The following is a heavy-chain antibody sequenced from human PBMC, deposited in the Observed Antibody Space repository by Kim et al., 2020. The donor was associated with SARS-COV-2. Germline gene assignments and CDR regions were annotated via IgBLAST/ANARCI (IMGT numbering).Heavy chain of an antibody. CDR3: ARGRAGVVPAPVLGLGPHYDYFILDV. V-gene: IGHV4-34*01. D-gene: IGHD2-2*02. Sequence: SETLSLTCAVYGGSFSGYYWSWIRQPPGKGLEWIGEINHSGAISHNPSPKSRLTVSMDTSKNQFSRKLTSVTAADTAFYYCARGRAGVVPAPVLGLGPHYDYFILDVWGRGTAVTVAS. CDR2: INHSGAI. J-gene: IGHJ6*02. CDR1: GGSFSGYY.